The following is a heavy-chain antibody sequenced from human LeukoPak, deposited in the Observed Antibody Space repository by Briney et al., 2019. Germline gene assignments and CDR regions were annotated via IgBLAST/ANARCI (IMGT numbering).Heavy chain of an antibody. CDR3: ARDFWSGSVGFDP. CDR2: IYSSGST. D-gene: IGHD3-3*01. Sequence: SETLSLTCTVSGAAISTYFWSWIRQSPGKGLEWIGYIYSSGSTKYNPSLKSRVTISVDASKNQFALNLRSLTAADTAVYYCARDFWSGSVGFDPWGQGTLVTVSS. V-gene: IGHV4-59*01. CDR1: GAAISTYF. J-gene: IGHJ5*02.